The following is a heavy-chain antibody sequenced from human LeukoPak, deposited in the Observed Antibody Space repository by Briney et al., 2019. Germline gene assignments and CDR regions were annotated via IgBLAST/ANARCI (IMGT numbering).Heavy chain of an antibody. CDR3: AREQQLNSFDY. CDR2: INYSGST. J-gene: IGHJ4*02. Sequence: SETLSLTCTVSGGSISSYYWSWIRQPPGKGLEWIGYINYSGSTNYNPSLKSRVTISVDTSKNQFSLKLTSVTAADTAVYYCAREQQLNSFDYWGQGTLVTVSS. CDR1: GGSISSYY. D-gene: IGHD6-13*01. V-gene: IGHV4-59*01.